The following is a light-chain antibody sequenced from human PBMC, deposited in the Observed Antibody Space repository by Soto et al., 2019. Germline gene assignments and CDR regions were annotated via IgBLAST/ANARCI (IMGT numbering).Light chain of an antibody. V-gene: IGLV2-14*03. CDR3: RSYISHTIYV. CDR1: SSDVGTYKY. Sequence: QSALTQPASVSGSPGQSITISCTGSSSDVGTYKYVSWYQQHPGKAPKVIMYDVSNRPSGVSNRFSGSKSGNTASLTISGLQAEDEADYFCRSYISHTIYVFGTGTKV. J-gene: IGLJ1*01. CDR2: DVS.